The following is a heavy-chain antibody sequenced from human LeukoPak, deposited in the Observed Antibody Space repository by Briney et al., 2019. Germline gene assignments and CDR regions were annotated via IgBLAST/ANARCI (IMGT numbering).Heavy chain of an antibody. CDR3: ARLADTTC. Sequence: GESLQISCQGSGSTFTNYWVAWVRPLPGKGLEWVGSIWPDDSDTRYSPSFRGQVTFSADNSISTAFLQWSSLKASDTAIYFCARLADTTCWGQGTLVTVSS. D-gene: IGHD2-2*01. CDR1: GSTFTNYW. V-gene: IGHV5-51*01. CDR2: IWPDDSDT. J-gene: IGHJ4*02.